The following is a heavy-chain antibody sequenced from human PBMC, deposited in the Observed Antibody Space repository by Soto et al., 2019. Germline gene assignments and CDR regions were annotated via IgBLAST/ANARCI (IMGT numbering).Heavy chain of an antibody. Sequence: ASVKVSCKASGYTFTSYGISWVRQAPGQGLEWMGWISAYNGNTNYAQKLQGRVTMTTDTSTSTAYMELRSLRSDDTAVYYCARVGRKQLVRYYYYGMDVWGQGTTVTVS. J-gene: IGHJ6*02. CDR1: GYTFTSYG. CDR3: ARVGRKQLVRYYYYGMDV. V-gene: IGHV1-18*01. D-gene: IGHD6-13*01. CDR2: ISAYNGNT.